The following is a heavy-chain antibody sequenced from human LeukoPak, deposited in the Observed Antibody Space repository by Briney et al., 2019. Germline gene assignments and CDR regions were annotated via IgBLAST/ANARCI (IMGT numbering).Heavy chain of an antibody. J-gene: IGHJ4*02. CDR3: ARAYNSARYFDY. CDR1: GGSFSGYY. Sequence: PSETLSLTCAVYGGSFSGYYWSWIRQPPGKGLEWIGEINHSGSTNYNPSLKSRVTISVDTSKNQLSLKLSSVTAADTAVYYCARAYNSARYFDYWGQETLVTVSS. V-gene: IGHV4-34*01. CDR2: INHSGST. D-gene: IGHD6-25*01.